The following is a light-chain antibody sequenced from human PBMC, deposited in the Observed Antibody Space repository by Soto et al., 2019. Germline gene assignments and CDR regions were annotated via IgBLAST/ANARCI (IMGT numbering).Light chain of an antibody. CDR2: AVN. Sequence: QSALTQAASVSGSPGQSITISCTGTSSDIGAYHYVSWYQQRPGKVPKVMIYAVNNRPSGISNRFSGSKSGNTASLTISGRQAEDEAVYYCNSYTNSDTVVFGGGTKLTVL. J-gene: IGLJ2*01. CDR3: NSYTNSDTVV. CDR1: SSDIGAYHY. V-gene: IGLV2-14*01.